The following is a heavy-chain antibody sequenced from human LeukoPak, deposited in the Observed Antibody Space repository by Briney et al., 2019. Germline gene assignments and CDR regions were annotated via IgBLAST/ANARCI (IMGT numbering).Heavy chain of an antibody. CDR2: ISGSGGST. J-gene: IGHJ5*02. Sequence: GGSLRLSCAASGFTFSSYGMHWVRQAPGKGLEWVSAISGSGGSTYYADSVKGRFTISRDNSKNTLYLQMNSLRAEDTAVYYCANDHDYGNNWFDPWGQGTLVTVSS. D-gene: IGHD4-17*01. CDR1: GFTFSSYG. V-gene: IGHV3-23*01. CDR3: ANDHDYGNNWFDP.